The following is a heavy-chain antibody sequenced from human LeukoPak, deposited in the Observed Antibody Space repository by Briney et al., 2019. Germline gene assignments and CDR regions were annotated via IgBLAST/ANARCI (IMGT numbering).Heavy chain of an antibody. J-gene: IGHJ4*02. D-gene: IGHD3-10*01. CDR1: GFAVSSND. Sequence: GESLRLSCAASGFAVSSNDMSWVRQAPGKGLKWVSTIYVGGRTYYADSVKGRFTISRDDSKSMVYLQMNSLRAEDTATYFCARDLGDGEFDSWGQGTLVTVSS. CDR3: ARDLGDGEFDS. V-gene: IGHV3-53*01. CDR2: IYVGGRT.